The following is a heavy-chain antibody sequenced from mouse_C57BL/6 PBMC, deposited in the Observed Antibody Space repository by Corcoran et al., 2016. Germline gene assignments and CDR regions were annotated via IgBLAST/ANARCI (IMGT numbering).Heavy chain of an antibody. J-gene: IGHJ4*01. CDR1: GYAFSSYW. CDR3: AGSSPYYYAMDY. V-gene: IGHV1-80*01. CDR2: IYPGDGDT. Sequence: QVQLQQSGAELVKPGASVKISCKASGYAFSSYWMNWVKQRPGKGLEWIGQIYPGDGDTNYNGKFKGKATLTADKSSSTAYMQLSSLTSEDSAVYFCAGSSPYYYAMDYWGQGTSVTVSS. D-gene: IGHD1-1*01.